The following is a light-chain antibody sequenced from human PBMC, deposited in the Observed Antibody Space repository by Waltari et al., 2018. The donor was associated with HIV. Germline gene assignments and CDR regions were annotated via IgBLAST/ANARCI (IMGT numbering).Light chain of an antibody. CDR1: QSINNY. CDR2: GAS. CDR3: QQSYTTPH. J-gene: IGKJ2*01. V-gene: IGKV1-39*01. Sequence: DIQMTQSQSSLSASVDARVTITCRASQSINNYLNWYQQKPGKAPKPLIYGASSLQSGVPSRFSGSGFGTDFTLTINTLQPEDFATYYCQQSYTTPHFGQGTKLEIK.